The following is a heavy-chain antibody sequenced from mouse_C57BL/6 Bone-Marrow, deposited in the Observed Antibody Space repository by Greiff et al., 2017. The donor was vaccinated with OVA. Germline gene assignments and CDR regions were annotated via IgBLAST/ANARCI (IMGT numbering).Heavy chain of an antibody. Sequence: QVQLQQSGPGLVQPSQCLSITCTVSGFSFTSYGVHWVRQSPGKGLEWLGVIWSGGSTDYNAAFISRLSISKDNSKSQVFFKMNSLQADDTAIYYCARDSATTVWYFDVWGTGTTVTVSS. V-gene: IGHV2-2*01. CDR3: ARDSATTVWYFDV. J-gene: IGHJ1*03. CDR1: GFSFTSYG. D-gene: IGHD1-1*01. CDR2: IWSGGST.